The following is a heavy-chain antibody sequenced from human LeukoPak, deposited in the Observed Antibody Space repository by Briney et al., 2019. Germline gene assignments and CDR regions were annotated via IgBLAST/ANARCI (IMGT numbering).Heavy chain of an antibody. CDR1: GFTFNTAW. V-gene: IGHV3-15*01. Sequence: GGSLSLSCAASGFTFNTAWMSWVRQAQGKGLEWVSSVRSETDGGTTDYAARVQCRFTISRDDSNNTLYLQMNSLETDYTAVYYCTTLSYAAAPTWGQGTLVTVSS. D-gene: IGHD2-2*01. CDR3: TTLSYAAAPT. J-gene: IGHJ5*02. CDR2: VRSETDGGTT.